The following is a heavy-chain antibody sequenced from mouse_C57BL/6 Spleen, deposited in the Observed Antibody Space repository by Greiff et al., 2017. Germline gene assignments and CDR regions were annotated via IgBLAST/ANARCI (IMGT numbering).Heavy chain of an antibody. CDR3: ARHVDSSGRRAMDY. D-gene: IGHD3-2*02. Sequence: QVQLKESGPGLVAPSQSLSITCTVSGFSLTSYGVHWVRQPPGKGLEWLVVIWSDGSTTYNSAPKSRLSISKDNSKSQVFLNMNSLQTDDTAMYYCARHVDSSGRRAMDYWGQGTSVTVSS. J-gene: IGHJ4*01. CDR1: GFSLTSYG. V-gene: IGHV2-6-1*01. CDR2: IWSDGST.